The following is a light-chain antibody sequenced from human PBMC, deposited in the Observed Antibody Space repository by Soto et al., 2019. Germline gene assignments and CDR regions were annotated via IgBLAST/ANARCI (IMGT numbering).Light chain of an antibody. CDR3: QQYDDWPRT. V-gene: IGKV3-15*01. CDR2: STS. CDR1: QSIGSK. J-gene: IGKJ1*01. Sequence: EIVMTQSQATLSVSPGERATLSCRASQSIGSKLAWYQQKPGQAPRLLIHSTSTRATGIPARFSGSGSVTEFTLSISSLQYEDFAVYYGQQYDDWPRTFGLGTKVELK.